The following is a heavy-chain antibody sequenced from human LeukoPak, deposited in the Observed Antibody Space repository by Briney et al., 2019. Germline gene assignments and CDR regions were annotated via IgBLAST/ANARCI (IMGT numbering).Heavy chain of an antibody. CDR3: AKWGDYDVLTGYYVPDY. CDR1: GFTFSNYA. V-gene: IGHV3-23*01. D-gene: IGHD3-9*01. Sequence: GASLRLSCAASGFTFSNYAMSWVRQAPGKGLEWVSAILGSGGSTYYAASVKGRFTVSRDNSKSTLYLQMNSLRAEDTALYYCAKWGDYDVLTGYYVPDYWGQGTLVTVSS. J-gene: IGHJ4*02. CDR2: ILGSGGST.